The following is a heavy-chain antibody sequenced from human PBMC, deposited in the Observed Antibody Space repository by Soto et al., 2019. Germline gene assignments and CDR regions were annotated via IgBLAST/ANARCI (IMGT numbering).Heavy chain of an antibody. J-gene: IGHJ6*02. CDR2: ISYDGSNK. CDR1: GFTFSSYG. V-gene: IGHV3-30*18. CDR3: AKDLLRPGRAYGMDV. Sequence: QVQLVESGGGVVQPGRSLRLSCAASGFTFSSYGMHWVRQAPGKGLEWVAVISYDGSNKYYADSVKGRFTISRDNSKNTLYLQMNSLRAEDTAVYYCAKDLLRPGRAYGMDVWGQWTTGTVSS.